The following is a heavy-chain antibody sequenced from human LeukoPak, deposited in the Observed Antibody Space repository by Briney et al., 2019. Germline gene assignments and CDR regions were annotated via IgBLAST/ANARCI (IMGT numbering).Heavy chain of an antibody. J-gene: IGHJ3*02. CDR3: ARDRARYCSGGSCYSVRVDAFDI. V-gene: IGHV6-1*01. CDR1: GDSVSSNSAA. Sequence: SQTLSLTCAISGDSVSSNSAAWNWIRQSPSRGLEWLGRTYYRSKWYNDYAVSVKSRITINPDTSKNQFSLQLNSVTPEDTAVYYCARDRARYCSGGSCYSVRVDAFDIWGQGTMVTVSS. CDR2: TYYRSKWYN. D-gene: IGHD2-15*01.